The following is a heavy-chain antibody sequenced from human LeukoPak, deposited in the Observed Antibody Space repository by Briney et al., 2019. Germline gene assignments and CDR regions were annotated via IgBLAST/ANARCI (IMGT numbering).Heavy chain of an antibody. CDR3: ARLGRLGVVTASSYYHGMDV. J-gene: IGHJ6*02. D-gene: IGHD2-21*02. CDR2: IYDSGST. V-gene: IGHV4-59*08. Sequence: SETLSLTCTVSGGSISNYYWSWIRQPPGKGLEWTGYIYDSGSTNYNPSLKSRVIISVDTSNNQFSLKLTSVTAADTAVYYCARLGRLGVVTASSYYHGMDVWGQGTTVTVSS. CDR1: GGSISNYY.